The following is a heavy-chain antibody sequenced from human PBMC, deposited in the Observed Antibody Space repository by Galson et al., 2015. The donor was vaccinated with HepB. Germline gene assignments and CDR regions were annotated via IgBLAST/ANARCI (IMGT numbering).Heavy chain of an antibody. V-gene: IGHV4-30-4*01. Sequence: TLSLTCTVSGDSISSSRYYWSWIRQPPGKGLEWIGYIYYSGSTYSNPSLKSRVTISVDTSKDQFSLKLSSVTAADTAVYYCARVPAPSVSTSETFFDYWGQGTLVTVPS. CDR3: ARVPAPSVSTSETFFDY. J-gene: IGHJ4*02. D-gene: IGHD5/OR15-5a*01. CDR2: IYYSGST. CDR1: GDSISSSRYY.